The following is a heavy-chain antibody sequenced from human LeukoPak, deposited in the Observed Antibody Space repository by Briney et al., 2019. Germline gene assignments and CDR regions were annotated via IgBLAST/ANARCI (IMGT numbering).Heavy chain of an antibody. V-gene: IGHV4-59*08. J-gene: IGHJ2*01. CDR1: GGSISNYY. Sequence: GSLRLSCTVSGGSISNYYWSWVRQPPGKGLEWIGYIYYSGSTTYNPSLKSRVTISVDTSKNQFSLKLSSVTAADTAVYYCARRTYFDLWGRGTLVTVSS. CDR3: ARRTYFDL. CDR2: IYYSGST.